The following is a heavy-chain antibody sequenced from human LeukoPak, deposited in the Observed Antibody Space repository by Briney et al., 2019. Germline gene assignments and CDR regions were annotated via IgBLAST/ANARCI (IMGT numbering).Heavy chain of an antibody. D-gene: IGHD4/OR15-4a*01. CDR2: IYHSGST. CDR1: GFTFSSYS. Sequence: GSLRHSCAASGFTFSSYSMNWVRQPPGKGLEWIGYIYHSGSTNYNPSLKSRVTISVDTSKNQFSLKLSSVTAADTAVYFCARDTGTIDYWGQGTLVTVSS. CDR3: ARDTGTIDY. V-gene: IGHV4-59*01. J-gene: IGHJ4*02.